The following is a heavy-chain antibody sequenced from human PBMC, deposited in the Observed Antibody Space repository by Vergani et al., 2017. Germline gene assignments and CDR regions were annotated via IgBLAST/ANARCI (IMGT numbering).Heavy chain of an antibody. J-gene: IGHJ4*02. CDR1: GFIFSTYS. CDR3: AKQHYGGTVTYFDY. CDR2: ISSSSSYI. Sequence: EVQLVESGGGLVKPGGSLRLSCAASGFIFSTYSMNWVRQAPGKGLEWVSSISSSSSYIYYSDSVKGRFTISRDNANNSLYLQMNSLRAEDTAVYYCAKQHYGGTVTYFDYWGQGTLVTVSS. D-gene: IGHD4-23*01. V-gene: IGHV3-21*01.